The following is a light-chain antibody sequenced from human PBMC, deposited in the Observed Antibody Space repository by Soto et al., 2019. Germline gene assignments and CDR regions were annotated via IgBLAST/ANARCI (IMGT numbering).Light chain of an antibody. CDR2: DAS. J-gene: IGKJ1*01. CDR3: QQYNSYWT. CDR1: QSISSW. Sequence: DIQMTQSPSTLSASVGDRDTITCRASQSISSWLAWYQQKPGKAPKLLIYDASSLESVVPSRFSGSGSGTEFTLTISSLQPDDFATYYCQQYNSYWTFGQGTKV. V-gene: IGKV1-5*01.